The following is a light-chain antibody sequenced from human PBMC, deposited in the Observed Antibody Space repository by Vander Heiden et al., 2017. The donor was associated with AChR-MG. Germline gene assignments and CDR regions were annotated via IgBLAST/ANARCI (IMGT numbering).Light chain of an antibody. CDR1: QSVGSY. CDR2: DAS. CDR3: QQRSNWPLT. J-gene: IGKJ4*01. V-gene: IGKV3-11*01. Sequence: VLPQSPPTLSLSPGSRASLSCRASQSVGSYLAWYQQKPCQAPRLLIYDASNRATGIPARFSGSGSGTDFTLTISSLEPEDFAIYYCQQRSNWPLTFGGGTKVEIK.